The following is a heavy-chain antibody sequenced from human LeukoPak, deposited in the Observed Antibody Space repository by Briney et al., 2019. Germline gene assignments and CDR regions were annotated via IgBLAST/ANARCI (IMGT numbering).Heavy chain of an antibody. J-gene: IGHJ6*03. Sequence: ASVKVSCKASGYTFTSYDINWVRQATGQGLEWMGWMNPNSGNTGYAQKFQDRVTMTRNTSISTAYMELSSLRSEDTAVYYCARAGATYDYYYMDVWGKGTTVTVSS. CDR2: MNPNSGNT. V-gene: IGHV1-8*01. CDR3: ARAGATYDYYYMDV. CDR1: GYTFTSYD.